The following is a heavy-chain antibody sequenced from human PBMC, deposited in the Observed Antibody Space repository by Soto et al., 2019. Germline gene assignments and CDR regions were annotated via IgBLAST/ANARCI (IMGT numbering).Heavy chain of an antibody. J-gene: IGHJ6*02. CDR1: GFTFSSYG. Sequence: VGSLRISCAASGFTFSSYGMHWVRQAPGKGLEWVAVIWYDGSNKYYADSVKGRFTISRDNSKNTLYLQMNSLRAEDTAVYYCARDTEGPYYYYGMDVWGQGTTVTVSS. V-gene: IGHV3-33*01. CDR3: ARDTEGPYYYYGMDV. CDR2: IWYDGSNK.